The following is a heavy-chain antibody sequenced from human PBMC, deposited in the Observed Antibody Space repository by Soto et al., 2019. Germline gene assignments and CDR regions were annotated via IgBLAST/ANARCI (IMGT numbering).Heavy chain of an antibody. V-gene: IGHV3-7*03. CDR3: ARSHTGDSAFRAFDI. Sequence: LVQSGGGLVPPGASLTVSCAPSQFSFSNYWMNWVRQAPGKAVEWVANIKKDESETDYVDSVRGRFTIFRDNAKNLLYLQMRRLRVVDTAVYYCARSHTGDSAFRAFDIWGQGTVVTV. D-gene: IGHD2-21*02. CDR1: QFSFSNYW. CDR2: IKKDESET. J-gene: IGHJ3*02.